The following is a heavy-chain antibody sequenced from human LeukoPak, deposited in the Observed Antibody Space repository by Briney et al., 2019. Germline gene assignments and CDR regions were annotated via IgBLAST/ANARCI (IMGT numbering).Heavy chain of an antibody. CDR2: ISDSAGRT. Sequence: PGGSLRLSCAVSGITLSNYGMSWVRQAPGKGLEWVAGISDSAGRTKYADSVKGRFTISRDNPKNTLYLQMNSLRAEDTAVYFCAKRGVVIRVILVGFHKEAYYFDSWGQGALVIVSS. D-gene: IGHD3-22*01. J-gene: IGHJ4*02. CDR1: GITLSNYG. V-gene: IGHV3-23*01. CDR3: AKRGVVIRVILVGFHKEAYYFDS.